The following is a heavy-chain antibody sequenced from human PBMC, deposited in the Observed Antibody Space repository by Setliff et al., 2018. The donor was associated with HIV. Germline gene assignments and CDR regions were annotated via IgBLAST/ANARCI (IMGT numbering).Heavy chain of an antibody. Sequence: PSETLSLTCGVSGYSISSGYYWGWIRQPPGKGLEWIGSIYHNGITYYNPSLKSRVTLSVDTSKNQFSLELSSVTASDTAVYRCASLYYISSWTSYFDSWGQGTLVTVSS. CDR2: IYHNGIT. CDR3: ASLYYISSWTSYFDS. J-gene: IGHJ4*02. D-gene: IGHD3-10*01. CDR1: GYSISSGYY. V-gene: IGHV4-38-2*01.